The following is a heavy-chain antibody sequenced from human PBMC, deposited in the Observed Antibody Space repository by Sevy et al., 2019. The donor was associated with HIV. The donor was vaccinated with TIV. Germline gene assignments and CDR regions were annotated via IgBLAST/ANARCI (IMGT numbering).Heavy chain of an antibody. Sequence: GGSLRLSCAASGFTFSNAWMSWVRQSPGKGLEWVGRIRSKAGAGTTDYATMEKGKFTISRDDSRDILYLQLNSLETEDTAAYYCTTDHRRDGIVVVPFEYWGQGTLVTVSS. CDR3: TTDHRRDGIVVVPFEY. CDR2: IRSKAGAGTT. J-gene: IGHJ4*02. D-gene: IGHD2-15*01. CDR1: GFTFSNAW. V-gene: IGHV3-15*01.